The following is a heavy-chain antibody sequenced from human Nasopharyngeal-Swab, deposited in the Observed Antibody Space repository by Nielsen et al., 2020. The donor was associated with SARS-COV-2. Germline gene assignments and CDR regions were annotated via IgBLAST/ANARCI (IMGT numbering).Heavy chain of an antibody. CDR1: GLNFNVSA. V-gene: IGHV1-58*01. D-gene: IGHD1-7*01. J-gene: IGHJ4*02. Sequence: SVKVSCKASGLNFNVSAVQWVRQARGQRLEWIGWIVVGSGNTNYEQKFQERVTITRDMSTSTAYMELSSLRSEDTGMSYCAAWVTGELPFDYWGQGTLVTVSS. CDR3: AAWVTGELPFDY. CDR2: IVVGSGNT.